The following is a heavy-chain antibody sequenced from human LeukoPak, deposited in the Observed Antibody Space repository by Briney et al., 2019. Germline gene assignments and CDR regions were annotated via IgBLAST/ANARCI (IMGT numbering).Heavy chain of an antibody. Sequence: GGSLRLSCAASGLTFSSYAMSWVRQAPGRGLEGCSAISGRGGSTYSADSVKGRFTISRDNSQNPLYLPMNSLRAEDTAVYYCAKDVGSGNYFACWGQGTLVTVAS. V-gene: IGHV3-23*01. CDR2: ISGRGGST. J-gene: IGHJ4*02. CDR3: AKDVGSGNYFAC. CDR1: GLTFSSYA. D-gene: IGHD3-10*01.